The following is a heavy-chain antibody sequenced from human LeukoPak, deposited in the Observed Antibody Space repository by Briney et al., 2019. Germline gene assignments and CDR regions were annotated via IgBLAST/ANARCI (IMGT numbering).Heavy chain of an antibody. D-gene: IGHD1-26*01. V-gene: IGHV4-39*07. J-gene: IGHJ5*02. Sequence: SETLSLTCTVSGGSISSSTYYWGWIRQPPGRGLEWIGSIHYSGSTYYNPSLKSRVTISVDTSNDQFSLKMSSVTAADTAVYYCAREAGAKFDPWGQGALVTVSS. CDR2: IHYSGST. CDR3: AREAGAKFDP. CDR1: GGSISSSTYY.